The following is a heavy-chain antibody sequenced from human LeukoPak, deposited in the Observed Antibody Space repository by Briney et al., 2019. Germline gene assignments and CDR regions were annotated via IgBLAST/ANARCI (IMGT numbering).Heavy chain of an antibody. D-gene: IGHD2-2*01. J-gene: IGHJ5*02. V-gene: IGHV4-30-2*01. CDR3: ARLQYCSGTSCYWFDP. Sequence: TSQTLSLTCDVSGGSISSGLYSWSWIRQPLGKGLEWIGYIYHTGSTYYNPSLKSRVTISVDTSKNQFSLRLSSVIAADTAVYYCARLQYCSGTSCYWFDPWGQGTLVTVSS. CDR2: IYHTGST. CDR1: GGSISSGLYS.